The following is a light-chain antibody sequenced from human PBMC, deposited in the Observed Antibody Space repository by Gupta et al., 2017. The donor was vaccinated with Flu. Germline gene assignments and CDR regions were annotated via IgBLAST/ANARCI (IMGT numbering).Light chain of an antibody. J-gene: IGKJ1*01. Sequence: PVXXXXXASISCRSSQGLVYSDGNTYLHWFQQRPGQSPRRLIHQVSYRDSGVPDRFSGSGSGTDFTLKISRVEAEDVGVYYCMQGAHWPWAFGQGTKVEIK. CDR3: MQGAHWPWA. CDR1: QGLVYSDGNTY. CDR2: QVS. V-gene: IGKV2-30*01.